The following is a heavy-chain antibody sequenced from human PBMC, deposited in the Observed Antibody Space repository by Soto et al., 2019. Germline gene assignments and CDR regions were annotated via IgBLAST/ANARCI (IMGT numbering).Heavy chain of an antibody. V-gene: IGHV3-15*01. Sequence: GSLRLSCAASGFTFTNAWMSWVRQAPGKGLEWVGRIKSKTDGGTTDYAAPVKGRFTISRDDSKNTLYLQMNSLKTEDTAVYYCTKTGRTTVTTDYYYYGMDVWGQGTTVTASS. CDR3: TKTGRTTVTTDYYYYGMDV. J-gene: IGHJ6*02. CDR1: GFTFTNAW. CDR2: IKSKTDGGTT. D-gene: IGHD4-17*01.